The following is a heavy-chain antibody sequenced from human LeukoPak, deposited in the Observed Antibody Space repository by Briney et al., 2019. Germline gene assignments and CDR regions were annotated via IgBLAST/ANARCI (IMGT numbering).Heavy chain of an antibody. CDR3: SRGPHWDPHFDF. V-gene: IGHV1-2*02. CDR2: INPNSGGT. CDR1: GYTFTGYY. D-gene: IGHD7-27*01. J-gene: IGHJ4*02. Sequence: ASVKVSCKASGYTFTGYYMHWVRQAPGQGLEWMGWINPNSGGTNYAQKFQGRVTMTRDTSISTAYMELSRLRSDDTAVYYCSRGPHWDPHFDFWGQGTLVTVSS.